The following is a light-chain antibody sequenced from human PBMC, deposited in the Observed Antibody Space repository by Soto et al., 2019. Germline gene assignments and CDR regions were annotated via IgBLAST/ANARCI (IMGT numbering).Light chain of an antibody. J-gene: IGKJ3*01. Sequence: DIQMTQSPSSLSASVGDRVTITCRVSQGIGSYLNWYRQKRGKVPKLXIYSASHLQSGVPSLFSGSGSGTDFTLTISSLQHEDVATSYGQRTYNATRTFGPGTKVDIK. CDR2: SAS. CDR3: QRTYNATRT. V-gene: IGKV1-27*01. CDR1: QGIGSY.